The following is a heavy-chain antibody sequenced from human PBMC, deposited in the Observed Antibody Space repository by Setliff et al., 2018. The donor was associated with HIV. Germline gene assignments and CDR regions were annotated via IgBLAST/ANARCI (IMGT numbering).Heavy chain of an antibody. D-gene: IGHD6-19*01. CDR3: SLIAVAGAVDC. Sequence: GSLRLSCAASGFSFSIYEMNWVRQAPGKGLEWVSYISSSGGTQQYADSVKGRFTISRDNAKNSLYLQMKSLRAEDTAVYYCSLIAVAGAVDCWGQGTLVTVSS. V-gene: IGHV3-48*03. J-gene: IGHJ4*02. CDR2: ISSSGGTQ. CDR1: GFSFSIYE.